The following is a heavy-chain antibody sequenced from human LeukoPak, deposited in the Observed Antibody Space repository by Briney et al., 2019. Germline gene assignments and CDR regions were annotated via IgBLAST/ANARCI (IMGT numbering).Heavy chain of an antibody. CDR3: ARGGFSGGILRYFDL. CDR2: IYYSGST. CDR1: GGSLSIYY. J-gene: IGHJ2*01. D-gene: IGHD2-15*01. Sequence: SETLSLTCTVSGGSLSIYYWSWIRQPPGKGLEWIGYIYYSGSTNYNPSLKSRVTMLVDTSKNQFSLQLSSVTAADTAVYYCARGGFSGGILRYFDLWGRGTLVTVSS. V-gene: IGHV4-59*01.